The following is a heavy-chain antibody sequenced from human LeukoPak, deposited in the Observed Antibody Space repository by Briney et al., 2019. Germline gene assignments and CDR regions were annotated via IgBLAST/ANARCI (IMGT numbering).Heavy chain of an antibody. D-gene: IGHD3-16*01. CDR3: ARIYGRRGGGTFDY. J-gene: IGHJ4*02. V-gene: IGHV3-7*01. CDR1: GFTFTACW. CDR2: INQDGSEK. Sequence: PGGSLRLSCAAAGFTFTACWMCWVRQAPGKGLEWVANINQDGSEKYYVDSVKGRFTISRDNAKNSLYLHMSSLRAEDTGVYYCARIYGRRGGGTFDYWGQGALVTVSS.